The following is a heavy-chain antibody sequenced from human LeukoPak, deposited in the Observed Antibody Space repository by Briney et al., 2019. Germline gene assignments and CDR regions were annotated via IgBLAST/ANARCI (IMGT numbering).Heavy chain of an antibody. V-gene: IGHV3-33*01. J-gene: IGHJ4*02. CDR1: GFTFSSYG. CDR2: IWYDGSNK. CDR3: ARGAADFWSGYYGYFDY. Sequence: PGRSLRLSCAASGFTFSSYGMHWVRQAPGKGLEWVAVIWYDGSNKYYADSVEGRFTISRDNSKNTLYLQMNSLRAEDTAVYYCARGAADFWSGYYGYFDYWGQGTLVTVSS. D-gene: IGHD3-3*01.